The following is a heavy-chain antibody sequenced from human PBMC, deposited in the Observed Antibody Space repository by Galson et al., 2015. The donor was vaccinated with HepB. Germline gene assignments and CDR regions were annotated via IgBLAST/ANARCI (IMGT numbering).Heavy chain of an antibody. CDR2: IDPSTSFT. CDR3: ARVLPAAIGPFDS. V-gene: IGHV5-10-1*01. CDR1: GYIFTNYW. Sequence: QSGAEVKKPGGSLRISCKGSGYIFTNYWINWVRQMPGKGLEWMGRIDPSTSFTNYSPSFQGHVTISADKSFSTAYLQWSSLKASDTAIYFCARVLPAAIGPFDSWGQGTLVTVSS. J-gene: IGHJ4*02. D-gene: IGHD2-2*01.